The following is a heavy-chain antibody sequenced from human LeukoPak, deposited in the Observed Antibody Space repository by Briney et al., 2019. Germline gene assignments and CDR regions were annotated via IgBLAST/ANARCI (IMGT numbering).Heavy chain of an antibody. J-gene: IGHJ5*02. Sequence: SSETLSLTCTVSGPSVNSGNYYWGWLREPPGKGLERIGYIYYSGSTNYNPSLKSRVTISVDTSKNHFSLKLSSVTAADTAVYYCARGRVRFDPWGQGTLVTVSS. V-gene: IGHV4-61*01. CDR2: IYYSGST. D-gene: IGHD3-10*01. CDR3: ARGRVRFDP. CDR1: GPSVNSGNYY.